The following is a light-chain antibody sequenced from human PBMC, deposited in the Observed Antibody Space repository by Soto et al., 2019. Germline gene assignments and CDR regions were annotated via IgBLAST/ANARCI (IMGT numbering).Light chain of an antibody. CDR1: SSDVGGYNY. J-gene: IGLJ3*02. Sequence: QSALTQPPSASGSPGQSVTISCTGTSSDVGGYNYVSWYQQHPGKAPQLMIYEVSKRPSGVPDRFSGSKSGNTASLPVSGLQAEDEADYYCSSYAGSNNLVFGGGTQLTVL. CDR3: SSYAGSNNLV. V-gene: IGLV2-8*01. CDR2: EVS.